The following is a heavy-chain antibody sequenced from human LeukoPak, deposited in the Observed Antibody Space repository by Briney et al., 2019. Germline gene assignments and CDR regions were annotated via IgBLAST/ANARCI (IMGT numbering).Heavy chain of an antibody. CDR3: ARDPGGMDV. CDR1: GFTFSSYG. V-gene: IGHV3-30*03. D-gene: IGHD1-14*01. CDR2: ISYDGSNK. J-gene: IGHJ6*02. Sequence: PGRSLRLSCAASGFTFSSYGMHWVRQAPGKGLEWVAVISYDGSNKYYADSVKGRFTISRDNSKNTLYLQMNSLTAADTAVYYCARDPGGMDVWGQGTTVTVSS.